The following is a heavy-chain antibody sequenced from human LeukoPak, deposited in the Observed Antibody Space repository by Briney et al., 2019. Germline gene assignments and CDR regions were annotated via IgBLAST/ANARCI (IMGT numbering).Heavy chain of an antibody. J-gene: IGHJ4*02. CDR2: IYSGGST. D-gene: IGHD1-26*01. CDR1: GFTFSNYA. CDR3: ARGGSYYTPSDY. Sequence: GGSLRLSCAASGFTFSNYAMTWVRQAPGKGLEWVSVIYSGGSTYYADSVKGRFTISRDNSKNTLYLQMNSLRAEDTAVYYCARGGSYYTPSDYWGQGTLVTVSS. V-gene: IGHV3-53*01.